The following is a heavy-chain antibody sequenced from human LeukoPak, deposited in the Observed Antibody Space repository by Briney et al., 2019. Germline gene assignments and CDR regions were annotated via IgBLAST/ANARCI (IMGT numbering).Heavy chain of an antibody. CDR1: GYTFTSYY. D-gene: IGHD3-10*01. CDR3: AKDASVLLWFGAPRPADY. CDR2: INPSGGST. Sequence: ASVKVSCKASGYTFTSYYIHWVRQAPGQGLAWMGIINPSGGSTSYAQKFQGRVTMTRDTSTSTVYMELSSLRSEDTAVYYCAKDASVLLWFGAPRPADYWGQGTLVTVSS. V-gene: IGHV1-46*01. J-gene: IGHJ4*02.